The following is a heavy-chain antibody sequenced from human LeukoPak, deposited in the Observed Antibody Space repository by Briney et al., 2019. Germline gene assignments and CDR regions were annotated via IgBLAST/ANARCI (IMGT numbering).Heavy chain of an antibody. J-gene: IGHJ3*02. CDR2: IYSGGST. CDR3: ARASYAGAFDI. CDR1: GFTVSSNY. D-gene: IGHD2-2*01. Sequence: GGSLRLSCAASGFTVSSNYMSWVRQAPGKGLEWVSVIYSGGSTYYADSVKGRFTISRDNSKNTLYLQMNSLRAEDTALYHCARASYAGAFDIWGQGTMVTVSS. V-gene: IGHV3-53*01.